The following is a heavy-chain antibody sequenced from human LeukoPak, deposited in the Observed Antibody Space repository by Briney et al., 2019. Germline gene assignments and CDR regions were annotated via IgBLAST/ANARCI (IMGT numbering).Heavy chain of an antibody. CDR2: IYYSGST. CDR1: GVSISSYY. CDR3: ARAGDTGNFDY. D-gene: IGHD3-10*01. V-gene: IGHV4-59*01. J-gene: IGHJ4*02. Sequence: SETLSLTGTVSGVSISSYYGSWIRQPPGKGLGWIGYIYYSGSTNYNPSLKSRVTISVDTSKNQFSLKLSSVTAADTAVYYCARAGDTGNFDYWGQGTLVTVSS.